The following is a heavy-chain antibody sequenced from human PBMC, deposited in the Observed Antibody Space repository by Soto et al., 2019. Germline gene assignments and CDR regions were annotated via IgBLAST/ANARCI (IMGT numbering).Heavy chain of an antibody. CDR3: AHLMITYGGLVAEDAFDF. CDR1: GFSLSVRTAG. V-gene: IGHV2-5*02. D-gene: IGHD3-16*02. J-gene: IGHJ3*01. CDR2: IYWDDDK. Sequence: QITLKESGPALVTPTQPLTLTCTFSGFSLSVRTAGVAWIRQPPGKALEWLAVIYWDDDKRYSPSLTSRLSIAKDTSRNQVVLTMTNMDPVDKGTYYCAHLMITYGGLVAEDAFDFWGPGTMVAVSS.